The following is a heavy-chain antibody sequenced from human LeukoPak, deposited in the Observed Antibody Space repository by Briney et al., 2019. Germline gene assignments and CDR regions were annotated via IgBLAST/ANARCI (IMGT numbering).Heavy chain of an antibody. D-gene: IGHD6-6*01. Sequence: SETLSLTCTVSGGSINGYYWNWIRQPPGKALEWIGFIYSSGTTNYNPSIKSRVTISLDTSNKQFSLRLTSVTAADTAVYFCARVASRSISSRCFDHWGQGTLVTVSS. CDR2: IYSSGTT. CDR1: GGSINGYY. V-gene: IGHV4-4*08. CDR3: ARVASRSISSRCFDH. J-gene: IGHJ4*02.